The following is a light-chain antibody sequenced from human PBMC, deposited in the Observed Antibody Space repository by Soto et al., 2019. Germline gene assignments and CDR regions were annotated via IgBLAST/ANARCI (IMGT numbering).Light chain of an antibody. Sequence: DVVVTQSPLSLSVTPGQAASISCKSSQSRLHITGETFLFWXLQKPGQXPQLLIYEVSTRVSGVSERFSGSGSGTDFTLKISRVEAEDVGVYYCMQGTNWPPSWTFGQGTKVDI. J-gene: IGKJ1*01. V-gene: IGKV2-29*03. CDR2: EVS. CDR3: MQGTNWPPSWT. CDR1: QSRLHITGETF.